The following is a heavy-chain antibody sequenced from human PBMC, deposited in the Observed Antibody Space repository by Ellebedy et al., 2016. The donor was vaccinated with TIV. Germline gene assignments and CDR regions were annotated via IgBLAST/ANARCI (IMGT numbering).Heavy chain of an antibody. V-gene: IGHV3-23*01. CDR2: ISGSGGST. CDR1: GFTFSSYA. J-gene: IGHJ4*02. Sequence: GGSLRLSXAASGFTFSSYAMSWVRQAPGKGLEWVSTISGSGGSTYYAASVKGRFTISSDNSKNTVYLQMNSRRAEDTAVYYCARNRPETPLGYWGQGTLVTVSS. CDR3: ARNRPETPLGY. D-gene: IGHD1-14*01.